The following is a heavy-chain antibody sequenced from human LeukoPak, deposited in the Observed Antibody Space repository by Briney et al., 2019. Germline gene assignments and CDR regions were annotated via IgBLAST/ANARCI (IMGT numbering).Heavy chain of an antibody. CDR3: ARGDRPGYDY. J-gene: IGHJ4*02. D-gene: IGHD1-14*01. Sequence: KPSETLSLNCAVYGGSFSGYYWSWIRQPPGKGLEWIGEINHSGSTNYNPSLKSRVTISVDTSKNQFSLKLSSVTAADTAVYYCARGDRPGYDYWGQGTLVTVSS. CDR1: GGSFSGYY. V-gene: IGHV4-34*01. CDR2: INHSGST.